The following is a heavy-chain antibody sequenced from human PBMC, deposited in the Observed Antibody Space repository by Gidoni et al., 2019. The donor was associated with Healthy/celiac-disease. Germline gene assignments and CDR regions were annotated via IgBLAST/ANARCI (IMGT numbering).Heavy chain of an antibody. CDR2: IYYSGST. V-gene: IGHV4-59*13. D-gene: IGHD3-3*01. CDR3: AGGTYYDFWSGYYIGYYYMDV. Sequence: QVQLQESGPGLVKPSATLSLTCTVSGGPISRYYWRWIRQPTGKGLEQLGYIYYSGSTNYNPSLKSRVNISVDTSKNQFSLKLSSVTAAEAAVYYCAGGTYYDFWSGYYIGYYYMDVWGKGTTVTVSS. CDR1: GGPISRYY. J-gene: IGHJ6*03.